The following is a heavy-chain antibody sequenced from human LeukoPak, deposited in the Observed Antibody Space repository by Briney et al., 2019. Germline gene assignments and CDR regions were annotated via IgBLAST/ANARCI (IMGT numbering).Heavy chain of an antibody. D-gene: IGHD3-22*01. V-gene: IGHV3-21*01. CDR3: ARGLYYYDSSGQDFDY. J-gene: IGHJ4*02. CDR2: ISSSSSYI. Sequence: GGSLRLSCAASGFTFSSYSMNWVRQAPGKGLEWVSSISSSSSYIYYADSVKGRFTISRDNAKNSLYLQMNSLRAEDTAVYYCARGLYYYDSSGQDFDYWGQGTLVTVSS. CDR1: GFTFSSYS.